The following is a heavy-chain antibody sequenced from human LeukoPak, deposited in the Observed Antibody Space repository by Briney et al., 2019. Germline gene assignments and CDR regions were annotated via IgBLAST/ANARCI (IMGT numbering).Heavy chain of an antibody. J-gene: IGHJ1*01. V-gene: IGHV3-23*01. CDR3: AKSPYCSSTSCYGYFQH. Sequence: PGGSLRLSCAASGFTFSSFAMSWVRQAPGKGLEWVSTISGSGGGTWYADSVKGRFTISRDNSKNTLYLQMNSLRAEDTAVYYCAKSPYCSSTSCYGYFQHWGQGTLVTVSS. CDR2: ISGSGGGT. CDR1: GFTFSSFA. D-gene: IGHD2-2*01.